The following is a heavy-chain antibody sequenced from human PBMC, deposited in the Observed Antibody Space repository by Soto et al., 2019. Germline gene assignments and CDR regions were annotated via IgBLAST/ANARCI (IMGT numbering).Heavy chain of an antibody. CDR1: GFTFSSYG. V-gene: IGHV3-30*18. CDR3: AKDTITMVRGVTPRVYVYYGMDV. D-gene: IGHD3-10*01. J-gene: IGHJ6*02. CDR2: ISYDGSNK. Sequence: PGGSLRLSCAASGFTFSSYGMHWVRQAPGKGLEWVAVISYDGSNKYYADSVKGRFTISRDNSKNTLYLQMNSLRAEDTAVYYCAKDTITMVRGVTPRVYVYYGMDVWGQGTTVTVSS.